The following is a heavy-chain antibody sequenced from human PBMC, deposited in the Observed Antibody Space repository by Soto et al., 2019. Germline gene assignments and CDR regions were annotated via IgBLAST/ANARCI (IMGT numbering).Heavy chain of an antibody. D-gene: IGHD3-10*01. J-gene: IGHJ6*02. CDR3: GRDQSFVRNNYYGIDV. CDR1: GYSFTSYG. V-gene: IGHV1-18*01. Sequence: GASVKVSCKTSGYSFTSYGISWVRQAPGQGLEWMGWISPYNGNTYYAQRFQGRVTLTTDTSTSTVYMELRSRRSDDTAVFYFGRDQSFVRNNYYGIDVWGHGTTVTVSS. CDR2: ISPYNGNT.